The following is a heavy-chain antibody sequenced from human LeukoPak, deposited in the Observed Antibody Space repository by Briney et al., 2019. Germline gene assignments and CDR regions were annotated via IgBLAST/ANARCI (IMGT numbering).Heavy chain of an antibody. J-gene: IGHJ4*02. Sequence: PSQTLSLTCTVSGASISSGGYYWRWIRQHPGKGLEWIGYIYYSGSTYYNPSLKSRVTISVDTSKNQFSVKLTSVTAADTAVYYCARDWEWGQGTLVSVSS. CDR2: IYYSGST. D-gene: IGHD1-26*01. V-gene: IGHV4-31*03. CDR3: ARDWE. CDR1: GASISSGGYY.